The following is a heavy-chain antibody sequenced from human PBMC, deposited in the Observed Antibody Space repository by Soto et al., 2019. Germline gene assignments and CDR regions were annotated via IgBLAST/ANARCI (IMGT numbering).Heavy chain of an antibody. CDR1: GFTFSSYW. Sequence: EVQLVESGGGLVQSGGSLRLSCAASGFTFSSYWMHWVHQAPGKGLVWVSRINSDGSSTSYADSVKGRFTISRDNAKNTLYLQMNSLRVEDTAVYYCAREYSSSRYFDYWGQGTLVTVSS. D-gene: IGHD6-13*01. CDR2: INSDGSST. J-gene: IGHJ4*02. CDR3: AREYSSSRYFDY. V-gene: IGHV3-74*01.